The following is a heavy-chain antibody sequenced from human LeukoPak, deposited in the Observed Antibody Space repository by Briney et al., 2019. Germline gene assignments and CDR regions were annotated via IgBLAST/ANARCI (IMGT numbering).Heavy chain of an antibody. CDR1: GFTLSSYA. CDR2: ISYDGSNK. Sequence: PGGSLRLSCAASGFTLSSYAMHWVRQAPGKGLEWVAVISYDGSNKYYADSVKGRFTISRDNSKNTLYLQMNSLRAEDTAVYYCARAYDSSGYYVGGYFDYWGQGTLVTVSS. V-gene: IGHV3-30*04. J-gene: IGHJ4*02. D-gene: IGHD3-22*01. CDR3: ARAYDSSGYYVGGYFDY.